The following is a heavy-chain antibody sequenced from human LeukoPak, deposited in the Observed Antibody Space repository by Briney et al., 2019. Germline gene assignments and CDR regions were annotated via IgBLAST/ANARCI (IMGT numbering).Heavy chain of an antibody. J-gene: IGHJ4*02. V-gene: IGHV1-8*01. CDR3: ARVPDSSGWSHFDY. CDR1: GYTFTSYD. CDR2: MNPNSGNT. D-gene: IGHD6-19*01. Sequence: ASVKVSCKASGYTFTSYDINWVRQATGQGLEWVGWMNPNSGNTGYAQKFQGRVTMTRNTSISTAYMKLSSLRSEDTAVYYCARVPDSSGWSHFDYWGQGTLVTVSS.